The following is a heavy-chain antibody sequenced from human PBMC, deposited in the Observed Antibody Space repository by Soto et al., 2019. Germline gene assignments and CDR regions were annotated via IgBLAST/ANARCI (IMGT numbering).Heavy chain of an antibody. Sequence: PGESLKISCKVSGYSFTSYWIGWVRQMPGKGLEWMGVIYPGDSDTRYSPSFQGQVTISADKSIGTAYLQWSSLKASDTAMYYCARHDIYCSRTSCYQMRPYSSGMDAGAKGPRSPSP. V-gene: IGHV5-51*01. CDR1: GYSFTSYW. CDR2: IYPGDSDT. J-gene: IGHJ6*02. D-gene: IGHD2-2*01. CDR3: ARHDIYCSRTSCYQMRPYSSGMDA.